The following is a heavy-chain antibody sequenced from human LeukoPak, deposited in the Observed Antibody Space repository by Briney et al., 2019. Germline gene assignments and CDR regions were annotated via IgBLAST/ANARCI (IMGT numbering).Heavy chain of an antibody. J-gene: IGHJ3*02. Sequence: CGPRLVKPTQTLTLTCSFSGFSLSTRGVGVGWIPPPPRTALERHALIYWNDDKRDSPSLKSRLTITKDTSKNQVVLTMTNMDPVDTATYYCARGYCSSTSCYTFDIWGEGTMVTVSS. CDR1: GFSLSTRGVG. CDR3: ARGYCSSTSCYTFDI. CDR2: IYWNDDK. V-gene: IGHV2-5*01. D-gene: IGHD2-2*02.